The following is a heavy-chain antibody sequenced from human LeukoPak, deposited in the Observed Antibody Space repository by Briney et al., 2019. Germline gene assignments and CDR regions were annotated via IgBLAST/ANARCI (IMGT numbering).Heavy chain of an antibody. CDR3: PSSSFDY. Sequence: GGSLRLSCAASGFTFSSYSMNWVRQAPGKGLEWVSYISSSSSTIYYADSVKGRFTISRDTAKNSLYLQMNSLRAEDRVVNNGPSSSFDYRGREPWSPSPQ. CDR1: GFTFSSYS. J-gene: IGHJ4*02. V-gene: IGHV3-48*01. CDR2: ISSSSSTI.